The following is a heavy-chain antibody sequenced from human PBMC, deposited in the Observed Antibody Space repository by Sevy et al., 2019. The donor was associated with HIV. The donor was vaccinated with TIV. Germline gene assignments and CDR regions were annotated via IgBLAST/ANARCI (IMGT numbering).Heavy chain of an antibody. CDR2: INPSSGGT. CDR3: ARQVDNWFDP. J-gene: IGHJ5*02. Sequence: ASVKVSCETSGYTFTYYYIHWVRQAPGQGLGWMGWINPSSGGTQYAQKFQGRVSVTSDTSRRTSYMELRRLRSDDTALYYCARQVDNWFDPWGQGTLVTVSS. V-gene: IGHV1-2*02. CDR1: GYTFTYYY. D-gene: IGHD2-15*01.